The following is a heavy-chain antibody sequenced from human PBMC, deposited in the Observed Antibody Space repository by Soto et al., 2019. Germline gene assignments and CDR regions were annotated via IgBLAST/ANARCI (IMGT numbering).Heavy chain of an antibody. Sequence: GASVQVSCKASGYTFTSYYMHWVRQAPGQGLEWMGIINHSGGSTSYAQKFQGRVAMTRDTSTSTVYMELSSLRSEDTAVYYCARSEHLVGALLDYWGQGTLVTVSS. D-gene: IGHD1-26*01. V-gene: IGHV1-46*01. J-gene: IGHJ4*02. CDR1: GYTFTSYY. CDR2: INHSGGST. CDR3: ARSEHLVGALLDY.